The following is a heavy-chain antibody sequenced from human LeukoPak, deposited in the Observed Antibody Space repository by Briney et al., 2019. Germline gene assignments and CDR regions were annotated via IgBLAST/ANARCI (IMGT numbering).Heavy chain of an antibody. CDR3: ARALLRPWFDP. CDR1: GGSFSGYY. V-gene: IGHV4-34*01. D-gene: IGHD4-17*01. Sequence: PSETLSLTCAVSGGSFSGYYWNWIRQPPGKGLEWIGEINHSGSANYNPSLKSRVTISVDTSKNQFSLKLSSVTAADTAVYYCARALLRPWFDPWGQGTLVTVSS. J-gene: IGHJ5*02. CDR2: INHSGSA.